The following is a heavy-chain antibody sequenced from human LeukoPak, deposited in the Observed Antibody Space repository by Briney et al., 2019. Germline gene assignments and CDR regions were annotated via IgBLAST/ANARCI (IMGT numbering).Heavy chain of an antibody. J-gene: IGHJ5*02. CDR2: IYYGGST. CDR3: ARGTYYYGSGSYLQVWFDP. D-gene: IGHD3-10*01. CDR1: GGSISSYY. V-gene: IGHV4-59*01. Sequence: SETLSLTCTVSGGSISSYYWSWIRQPPGKGLEWIGYIYYGGSTNYNPSLKSRVTISVDTSKNQFSLKLSSVTAADTAVYYCARGTYYYGSGSYLQVWFDPWGQGTLVTVSS.